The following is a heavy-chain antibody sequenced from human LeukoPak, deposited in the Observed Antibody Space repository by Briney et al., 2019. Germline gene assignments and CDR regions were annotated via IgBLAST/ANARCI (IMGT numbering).Heavy chain of an antibody. CDR1: GFTFSSYW. Sequence: GGSLRLSFPASGFTFSSYWMSWLRQAPGKGLEGVANIKQDGSEKYYVDSVKGRFTTSRDNAENSLYLQMNSLRAEDTAVYYCARATDYYGSGSYSPYFDYWGQGTLVTVSS. D-gene: IGHD3-10*01. CDR3: ARATDYYGSGSYSPYFDY. J-gene: IGHJ4*02. CDR2: IKQDGSEK. V-gene: IGHV3-7*01.